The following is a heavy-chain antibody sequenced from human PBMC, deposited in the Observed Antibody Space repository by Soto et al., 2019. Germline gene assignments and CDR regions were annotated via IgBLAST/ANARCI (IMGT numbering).Heavy chain of an antibody. CDR2: IKQDGSEQ. CDR1: GFPFGTYW. J-gene: IGHJ1*01. Sequence: GGSLRLSCAASGFPFGTYWMSWVRQAPGRGLEWVANIKQDGSEQYYVDSVRGRFTISRDNGKNSLYLQMKGLRAEDAAVYYCAKDWRYCSAASCPLAEYFQHWGQGTLVTVSS. D-gene: IGHD2-15*01. V-gene: IGHV3-7*03. CDR3: AKDWRYCSAASCPLAEYFQH.